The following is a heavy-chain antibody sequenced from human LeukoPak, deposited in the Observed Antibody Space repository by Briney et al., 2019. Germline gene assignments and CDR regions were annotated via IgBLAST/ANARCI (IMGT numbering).Heavy chain of an antibody. CDR1: GYTFTSYY. CDR3: ATRTGSGAFDI. D-gene: IGHD1-1*01. CDR2: FDPEDGET. Sequence: ASVKVSCKASGYTFTSYYMHWVRQAPGKGLEWMGGFDPEDGETIYAQKFQGRVTMTEDTSTDTAYMELSSLRSEDTAVYYCATRTGSGAFDIWGQGTMVTVSS. V-gene: IGHV1-24*01. J-gene: IGHJ3*02.